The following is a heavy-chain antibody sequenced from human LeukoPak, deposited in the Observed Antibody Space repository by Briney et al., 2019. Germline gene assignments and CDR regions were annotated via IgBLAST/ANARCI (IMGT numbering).Heavy chain of an antibody. Sequence: GALRLSCVISGFIFSSYEMNWVRQAPGKGPEWVSCIDSSASTISYADSVKGRFTISRDNAKNSVYLQMNSLRAEDTAIYYCARGRGGSGSYYSFDIWGQGTKVTVSS. CDR3: ARGRGGSGSYYSFDI. J-gene: IGHJ3*02. CDR2: IDSSASTI. CDR1: GFIFSSYE. D-gene: IGHD1-26*01. V-gene: IGHV3-48*03.